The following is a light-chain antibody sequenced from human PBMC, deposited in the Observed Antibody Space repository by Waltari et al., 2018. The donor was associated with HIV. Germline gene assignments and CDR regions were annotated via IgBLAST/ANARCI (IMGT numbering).Light chain of an antibody. J-gene: IGKJ4*01. CDR1: QGVLSY. Sequence: IQLTQSPSFLSASVGERLTITCRATQGVLSYLAWYQQKPGKAPNLLIYSVSVLQTGVPSRFSGSGSGTEFTLTISGLQPEDFATYYCQQLKTYPLSFGGGTKVEIK. CDR3: QQLKTYPLS. V-gene: IGKV1-9*01. CDR2: SVS.